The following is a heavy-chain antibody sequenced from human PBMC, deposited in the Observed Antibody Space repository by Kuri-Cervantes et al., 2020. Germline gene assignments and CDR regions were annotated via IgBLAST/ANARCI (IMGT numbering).Heavy chain of an antibody. J-gene: IGHJ4*02. CDR1: GGSFSGYR. Sequence: SETLSLTCAVYGGSFSGYRWNWIRQPPGRGLEWIGEINDSGDINYDPSLWSRVTMSIDTSQRQFSLRLSSVTAADTAVYYCARDSSGYYGSYYFDYWAQGTLVTVSS. D-gene: IGHD3-22*01. V-gene: IGHV4-34*01. CDR2: INDSGDI. CDR3: ARDSSGYYGSYYFDY.